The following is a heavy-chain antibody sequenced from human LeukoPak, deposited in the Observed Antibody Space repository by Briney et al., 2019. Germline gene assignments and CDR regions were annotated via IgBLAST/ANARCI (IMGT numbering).Heavy chain of an antibody. Sequence: SETLSLTCAVYGGSFSGYYWSWIRQPPGKGLEWIGEINHSGSTNYNPSLRSRVTISVDTSKNQFSLKLSSVTSADTAVYYCARVRIAAALDYYYYYGMDVWGQGTTVTVSS. V-gene: IGHV4-34*01. J-gene: IGHJ6*02. CDR2: INHSGST. CDR3: ARVRIAAALDYYYYYGMDV. CDR1: GGSFSGYY. D-gene: IGHD6-13*01.